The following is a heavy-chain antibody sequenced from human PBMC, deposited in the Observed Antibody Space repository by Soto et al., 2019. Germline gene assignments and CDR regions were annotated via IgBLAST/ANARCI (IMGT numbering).Heavy chain of an antibody. CDR1: GFTFSSYA. V-gene: IGHV3-23*01. D-gene: IGHD3-22*01. CDR2: ISYSGFST. Sequence: HPGGSLRLSCAASGFTFSSYAMSWVRQSPGKGLEWVSGISYSGFSTFYADSVKGRFSISRDKSKNTLYLQMDSLRAEDTAVYYCAKDGPDSSGRWGFDYWGQGTMVTVSS. J-gene: IGHJ4*02. CDR3: AKDGPDSSGRWGFDY.